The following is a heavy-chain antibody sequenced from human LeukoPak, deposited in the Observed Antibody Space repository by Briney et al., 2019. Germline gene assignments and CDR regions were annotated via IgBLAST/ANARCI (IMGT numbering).Heavy chain of an antibody. D-gene: IGHD2-15*01. CDR2: IIPIFGTA. CDR3: ARVSGSGSPFDY. CDR1: GGTFSSYA. V-gene: IGHV1-69*13. J-gene: IGHJ4*02. Sequence: ASVKVSCKASGGTFSSYAISWVRQAPGQGLEWMGGIIPIFGTANYAQKFQGRVTITADESTSTAYMELSSQRSEDTAVYYCARVSGSGSPFDYWGQGTLVTVSS.